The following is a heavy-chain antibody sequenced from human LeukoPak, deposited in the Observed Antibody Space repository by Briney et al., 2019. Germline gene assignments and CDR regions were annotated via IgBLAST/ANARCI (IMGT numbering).Heavy chain of an antibody. CDR1: GYTFTSYY. V-gene: IGHV1-46*01. J-gene: IGHJ6*03. CDR2: INPSGGST. Sequence: GASVKVSCKASGYTFTSYYMHWVRQAPGQGLEWMGIINPSGGSTSYAQKFQGRVTMTRDTSTSTVYMELSSLRSEDTAVYYCAKDRCDGYNGYCYYYYMDVWGKGTTVTISS. CDR3: AKDRCDGYNGYCYYYYMDV. D-gene: IGHD5-24*01.